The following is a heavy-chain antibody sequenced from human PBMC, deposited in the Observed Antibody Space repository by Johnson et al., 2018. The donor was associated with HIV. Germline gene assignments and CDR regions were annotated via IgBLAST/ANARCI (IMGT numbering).Heavy chain of an antibody. CDR2: IWYDGSNK. Sequence: QMLLVESGGGVVQPGRSLRLACAASGFTFSSYPMHWVRQAPGKGLEWVAVIWYDGSNKYYADSVKGRFTISRDNSKNTLYLQMNSLRAEDTAIYHCARATSASGTDNDAFDIWGQGTMVTVSS. D-gene: IGHD6-13*01. CDR1: GFTFSSYP. CDR3: ARATSASGTDNDAFDI. J-gene: IGHJ3*02. V-gene: IGHV3-30*04.